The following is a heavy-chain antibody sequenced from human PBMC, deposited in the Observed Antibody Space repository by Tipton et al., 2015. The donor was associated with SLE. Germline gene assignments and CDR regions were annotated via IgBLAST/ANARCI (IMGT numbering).Heavy chain of an antibody. CDR1: GGSISSHY. CDR2: IYYSGST. D-gene: IGHD6-13*01. J-gene: IGHJ4*02. Sequence: TLSLTCTVSGGSISSHYWSWIRQPPGKGLEWIGYIYYSGSTNYNPSLKSRVTISVDTSKNQFSLKLSSVTAADTAVYYCAREPIAAAGHFDYWGQGTLVTVSS. V-gene: IGHV4-59*11. CDR3: AREPIAAAGHFDY.